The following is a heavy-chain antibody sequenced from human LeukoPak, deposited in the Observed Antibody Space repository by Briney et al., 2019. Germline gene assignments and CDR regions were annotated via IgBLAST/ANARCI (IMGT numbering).Heavy chain of an antibody. CDR2: ISGGGVGT. CDR3: AKGSMIVAQTYDY. CDR1: RFTVSRYA. J-gene: IGHJ4*02. D-gene: IGHD3-22*01. Sequence: GWSLRLSCAASRFTVSRYAMGWALQAPGKGLEGASAISGGGVGTYYADSVKGRFTISRDNSQNTLYLQMNSLRAEDTAVYYCAKGSMIVAQTYDYWGQGTLVTVSS. V-gene: IGHV3-23*01.